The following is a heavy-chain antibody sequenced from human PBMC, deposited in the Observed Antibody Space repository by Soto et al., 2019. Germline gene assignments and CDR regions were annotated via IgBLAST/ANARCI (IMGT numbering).Heavy chain of an antibody. CDR1: GYTFTSYA. J-gene: IGHJ6*02. D-gene: IGHD3-3*01. V-gene: IGHV1-3*01. CDR2: INAGNGNT. Sequence: ASVKVSCKASGYTFTSYAMHWVRQAPGQRLEWMGWINAGNGNTKYSQKFQGRVTITRDTSASTAYMELSSLRSEDTAVYYCACLRFLAYYYYGMDVWGQGTKVTVSS. CDR3: ACLRFLAYYYYGMDV.